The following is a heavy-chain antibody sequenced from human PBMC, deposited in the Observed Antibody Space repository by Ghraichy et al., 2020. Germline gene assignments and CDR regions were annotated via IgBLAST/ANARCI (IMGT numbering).Heavy chain of an antibody. CDR1: GASISSYY. D-gene: IGHD2/OR15-2a*01. Sequence: SETLSLTCTFSGASISSYYWSWIRQSPGKGLEWIVYMYYTGSTNYSPSLKSRVTISVDASKNQFSLRLTSATAADTAIYYCAADRNINKIDHWGQGILVTVSA. CDR2: MYYTGST. J-gene: IGHJ4*02. CDR3: AADRNINKIDH. V-gene: IGHV4-59*08.